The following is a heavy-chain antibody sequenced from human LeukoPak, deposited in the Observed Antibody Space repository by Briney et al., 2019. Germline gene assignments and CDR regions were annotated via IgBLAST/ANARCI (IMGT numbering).Heavy chain of an antibody. Sequence: GGSLRLSCAASGFNFDDYNMHWVRQVPGRGLEWVSRISWDGSRTNYADSVEGRFTVSRDNINNSLFLQMKSLRSEDAALYYCAEPSAVCGEGCYTYGESLHVWGRGTMVIVSA. CDR1: GFNFDDYN. V-gene: IGHV3-43*01. D-gene: IGHD2-2*02. CDR2: ISWDGSRT. CDR3: AEPSAVCGEGCYTYGESLHV. J-gene: IGHJ3*01.